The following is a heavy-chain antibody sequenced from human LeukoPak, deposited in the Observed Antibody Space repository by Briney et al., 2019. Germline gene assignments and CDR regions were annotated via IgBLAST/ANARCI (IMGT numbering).Heavy chain of an antibody. Sequence: GGSLRLSCAASGFTFSSYXMXXXRQAPGXXXXXXXXXXXSGGSTXXXXSVKXXXXXXRDNSKNTLYLQMNSLRAEDTAVYYCAKEPYSSSLSDNHSENNDYWGQGTLVTVSS. CDR2: XXXSGGST. V-gene: IGHV3-23*01. CDR3: AKEPYSSSLSDNHSENNDY. J-gene: IGHJ4*02. CDR1: GFTFSSYX. D-gene: IGHD6-13*01.